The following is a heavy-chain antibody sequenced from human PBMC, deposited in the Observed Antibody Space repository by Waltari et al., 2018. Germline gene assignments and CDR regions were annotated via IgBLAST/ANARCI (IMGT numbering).Heavy chain of an antibody. CDR1: GFSFGAPS. V-gene: IGHV3-73*01. J-gene: IGHJ4*02. D-gene: IGHD6-19*01. CDR2: IRREPYNYAT. CDR3: SGGEVTGTDF. Sequence: EVQVVESGGGLVQPGGYLKLSCATSGFSFGAPSIHWVRQTSGKGREWVGRIRREPYNYATAYSASVKGRFTISRDDSKNTAFLQMNSLMTEDTAVYYCSGGEVTGTDFWGQGTLVTVSS.